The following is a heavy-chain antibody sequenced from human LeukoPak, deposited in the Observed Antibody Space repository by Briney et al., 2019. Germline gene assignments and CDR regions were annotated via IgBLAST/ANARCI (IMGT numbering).Heavy chain of an antibody. CDR1: GGSFSGYF. V-gene: IGHV4-34*01. J-gene: IGHJ4*02. Sequence: SETLSLTCGVSGGSFSGYFWTWIRQPPGKGLEWIGETNHKGTTNYNPSLNSRVSISVNRSKNQFSLKLSSVTAADTAVYYCAGRDVSSGRYGLDYWGQGTLVTVSS. CDR3: AGRDVSSGRYGLDY. CDR2: TNHKGTT. D-gene: IGHD1-26*01.